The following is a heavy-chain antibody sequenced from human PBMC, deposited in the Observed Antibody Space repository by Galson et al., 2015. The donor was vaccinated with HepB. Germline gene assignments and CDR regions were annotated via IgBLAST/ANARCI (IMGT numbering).Heavy chain of an antibody. V-gene: IGHV3-72*01. Sequence: SLRLSCAASGFTFSDHYMDWVRQAPGKGLEWVGRTRNKANSYTTEYAASVKGRFTISRDDSKNSLYLQMNSLKTEDTAVYYCTTFGTIYCSSTSCYKNSVWGKGTTVTVSS. J-gene: IGHJ6*04. CDR2: TRNKANSYTT. CDR3: TTFGTIYCSSTSCYKNSV. CDR1: GFTFSDHY. D-gene: IGHD2-2*02.